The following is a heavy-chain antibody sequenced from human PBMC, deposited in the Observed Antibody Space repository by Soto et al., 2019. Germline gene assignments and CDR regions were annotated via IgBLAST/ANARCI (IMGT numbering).Heavy chain of an antibody. V-gene: IGHV4-59*08. J-gene: IGHJ6*03. Sequence: SETLSLTCTVSGGSISNFYWSWIRQPPGKGLEWNSFFFYTGSTSYNPSLKRRVTFSADSSRGQFSLRLISLTAADTAVYYCARTFLGPDLLADSFVDYYYYMDVWGQGTTVTVSS. CDR1: GGSISNFY. CDR3: ARTFLGPDLLADSFVDYYYYMDV. D-gene: IGHD3-9*01. CDR2: FFYTGST.